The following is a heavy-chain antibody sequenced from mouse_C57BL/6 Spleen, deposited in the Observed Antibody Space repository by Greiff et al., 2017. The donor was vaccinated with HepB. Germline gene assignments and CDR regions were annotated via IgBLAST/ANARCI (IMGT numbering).Heavy chain of an antibody. CDR3: ARPGYDYDGFAY. Sequence: DVMLVESGGGLVQPGGSLKLSCAASGFTFSDYYMYWVRQTPEKRLEWVAYISNGGGSTYYPDTVKGRFTISRDNAKNTLYLQMSRLKSEDTAMYYCARPGYDYDGFAYWGQGTLVTVSA. D-gene: IGHD2-4*01. V-gene: IGHV5-12*01. CDR2: ISNGGGST. J-gene: IGHJ3*01. CDR1: GFTFSDYY.